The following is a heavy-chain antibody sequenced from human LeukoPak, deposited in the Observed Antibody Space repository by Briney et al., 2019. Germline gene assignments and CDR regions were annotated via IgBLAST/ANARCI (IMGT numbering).Heavy chain of an antibody. CDR2: IRYDGSNK. D-gene: IGHD3-22*01. Sequence: GGSLRLSCAASGFTFGSYGMHWVRQAPGKGLEWVAFIRYDGSNKYYADSVKGRFTISRDNSKNTLYLQMNSLRAEDTAVYYCAKDLYYYDSSAEWGQGTLVTVSS. V-gene: IGHV3-30*02. J-gene: IGHJ4*02. CDR3: AKDLYYYDSSAE. CDR1: GFTFGSYG.